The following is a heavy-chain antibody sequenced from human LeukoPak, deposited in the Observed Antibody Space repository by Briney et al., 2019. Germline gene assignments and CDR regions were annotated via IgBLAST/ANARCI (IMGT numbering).Heavy chain of an antibody. D-gene: IGHD4-17*01. J-gene: IGHJ6*03. V-gene: IGHV4-39*07. CDR1: GGSISSSSYY. CDR2: IYYSGST. Sequence: PSETLSLTCTVSGGSISSSSYYWGWIRQPPGKGLEWIGSIYYSGSTNYNPSLKSRVTISVDTSKNQFSLKLSSVTAAGTAVYYCARLMTTVTTWPYYYYYMDVWGKGTTVTISS. CDR3: ARLMTTVTTWPYYYYYMDV.